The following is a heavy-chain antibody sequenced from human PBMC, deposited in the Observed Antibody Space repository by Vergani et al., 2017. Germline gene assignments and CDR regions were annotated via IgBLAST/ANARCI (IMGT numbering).Heavy chain of an antibody. J-gene: IGHJ3*02. D-gene: IGHD2-2*01. CDR3: AKDRVVVPAAKGEAFDI. Sequence: EVQLVESGGGLVKPGGSLRLSCAASGFTFSSYAMSWVRQAPGKGLEWVSAISGSGGSTYYADSVKGRFTISRDNSKNTLYLQMNSLRAEDTAVYYCAKDRVVVPAAKGEAFDIWGQGTMVTVSS. V-gene: IGHV3-23*04. CDR2: ISGSGGST. CDR1: GFTFSSYA.